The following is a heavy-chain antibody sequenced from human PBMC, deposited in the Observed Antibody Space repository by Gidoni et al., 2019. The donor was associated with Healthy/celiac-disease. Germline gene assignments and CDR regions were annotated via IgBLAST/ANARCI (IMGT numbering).Heavy chain of an antibody. CDR2: ISSSSSTI. CDR1: GFTFSSYS. CDR3: ARDPRDYDFWSGWGAFDY. D-gene: IGHD3-3*01. J-gene: IGHJ4*02. V-gene: IGHV3-48*02. Sequence: EVQLVESGGGLVQPGGSLRLSCAASGFTFSSYSMKWVRQAPGKGLEWVSYISSSSSTIYYANSVKGRFTISRDNAKNSLYLQMNSLRDEDTAVYYCARDPRDYDFWSGWGAFDYWGQGTLVTVSS.